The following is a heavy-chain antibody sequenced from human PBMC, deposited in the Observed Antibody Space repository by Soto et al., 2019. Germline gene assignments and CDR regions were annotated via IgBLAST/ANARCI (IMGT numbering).Heavy chain of an antibody. CDR2: IYYSGST. Sequence: QVQLQESGPGLVKPSQTLSLSCTVSGGSISSGGYYWSWIRQHPGKGLEWIGYIYYSGSTYYNPSLKSRATISVDTSKNQFSLKLSSVTAADTAVYYCASKITGIRTWFDPWGQGTLVTVSS. CDR3: ASKITGIRTWFDP. J-gene: IGHJ5*02. V-gene: IGHV4-31*03. D-gene: IGHD1-20*01. CDR1: GGSISSGGYY.